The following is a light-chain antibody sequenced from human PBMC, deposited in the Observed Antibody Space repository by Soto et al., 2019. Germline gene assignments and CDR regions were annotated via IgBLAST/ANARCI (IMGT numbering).Light chain of an antibody. V-gene: IGLV1-40*01. CDR3: QSYDSSLSGTYV. CDR2: GNS. J-gene: IGLJ1*01. Sequence: QPVLTQPPSVSGVPGQRVTISCTGSSSNIGAGYDVHWYQQLPGTAPKLLIYGNSNRPSGVPDRFSGSKSGTSASLAITGLQAEDEADYYCQSYDSSLSGTYVFGTGTKVTVL. CDR1: SSNIGAGYD.